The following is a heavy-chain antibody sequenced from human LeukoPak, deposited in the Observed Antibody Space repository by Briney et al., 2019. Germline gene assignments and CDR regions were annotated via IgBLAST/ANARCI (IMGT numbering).Heavy chain of an antibody. V-gene: IGHV4-34*01. Sequence: SETLSLTCAVYGGSFSGYYWSWIRQPPGKGLEWIGEINHSGSTNYNPSLKSRVTISVDTSKNQFSLKLSSVTAADTVVYYCARDSHTTQFDYWGQGTLVTVSS. CDR1: GGSFSGYY. CDR3: ARDSHTTQFDY. CDR2: INHSGST. J-gene: IGHJ4*02. D-gene: IGHD1-1*01.